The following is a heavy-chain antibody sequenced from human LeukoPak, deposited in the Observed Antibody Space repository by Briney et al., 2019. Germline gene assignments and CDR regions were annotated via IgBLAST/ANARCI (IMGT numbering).Heavy chain of an antibody. CDR1: GITFSSYD. J-gene: IGHJ4*02. Sequence: GRSLRLSCGASGITFSSYDMHWVRQAPGKGLEWVASISSDGSNKYYADSVKGRITISRDNSKNTLYLQMNSLRIEDTAVYYCAKGGEVSSWYKRLRLYFDYWGQGTLVTVSS. CDR3: AKGGEVSSWYKRLRLYFDY. D-gene: IGHD6-13*01. V-gene: IGHV3-30*18. CDR2: ISSDGSNK.